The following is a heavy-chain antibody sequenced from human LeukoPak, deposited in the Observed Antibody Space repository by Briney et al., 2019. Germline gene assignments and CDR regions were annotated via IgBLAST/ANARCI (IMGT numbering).Heavy chain of an antibody. J-gene: IGHJ4*02. Sequence: KPSETLSLTCAVYGGSFSGYYWSWIRQPPGKGLEWIGEINHSGSTNYNPSLKSRVTISVDTSENQFSLKLSSVTAADTAVYYCARGLEARDFDYWGQGTLVTVSS. D-gene: IGHD6-6*01. V-gene: IGHV4-34*01. CDR1: GGSFSGYY. CDR3: ARGLEARDFDY. CDR2: INHSGST.